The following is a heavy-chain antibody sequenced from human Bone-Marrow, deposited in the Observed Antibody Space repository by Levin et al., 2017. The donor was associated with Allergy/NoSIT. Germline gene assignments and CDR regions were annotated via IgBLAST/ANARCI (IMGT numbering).Heavy chain of an antibody. CDR1: GFIFSTYW. J-gene: IGHJ3*02. CDR3: VRDDPGPQSFDM. V-gene: IGHV3-74*01. Sequence: GGSLRLSCAASGFIFSTYWMHWVRQVPGQGLVWVSHINPDGSITRYADSVKGRFTISRDNAQNTLYLQMNSLRAEDTAVYYCVRDDPGPQSFDMWGQGTMVTVSS. CDR2: INPDGSIT.